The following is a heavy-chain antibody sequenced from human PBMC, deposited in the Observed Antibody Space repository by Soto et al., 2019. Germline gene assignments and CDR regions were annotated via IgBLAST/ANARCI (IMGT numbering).Heavy chain of an antibody. J-gene: IGHJ4*02. CDR2: FDPEDGET. V-gene: IGHV1-24*01. CDR1: GYTLTELS. D-gene: IGHD6-13*01. CDR3: ATKSVSAAAGSWYFDY. Sequence: ASVKVSCKVSGYTLTELSMHWVRQAPGKGLDWMGGFDPEDGETIYAQKFQGRVTMTEDTSTDTAYMELSSLRSEDTAVYYCATKSVSAAAGSWYFDYWGQGTLVTVSS.